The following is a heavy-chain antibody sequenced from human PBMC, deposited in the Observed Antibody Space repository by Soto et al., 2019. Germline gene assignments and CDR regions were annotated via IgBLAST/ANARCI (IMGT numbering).Heavy chain of an antibody. V-gene: IGHV3-48*03. D-gene: IGHD3-22*01. CDR2: ISSSGSTI. CDR1: GFTFSSYE. CDR3: ERPLAGDDSSGYFAFDI. J-gene: IGHJ3*02. Sequence: GGSLRLSCAASGFTFSSYEMNWVRQAPGKGLEWVSYISSSGSTIYYADSVKGRFTISRDNAKNSLYLQMNSLRAEDTAVYYCERPLAGDDSSGYFAFDIWGQGTMVTVSS.